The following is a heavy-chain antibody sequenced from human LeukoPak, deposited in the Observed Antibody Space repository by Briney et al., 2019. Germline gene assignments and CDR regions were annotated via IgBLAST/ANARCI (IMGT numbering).Heavy chain of an antibody. D-gene: IGHD1-26*01. CDR2: MSDNSVTI. J-gene: IGHJ4*02. CDR3: AKILSGTYSFDL. Sequence: GGSLRLSCASSGSTFSTYPMSGVREAPGQGLEWVWVMSDNSVTIYYACSVKGRFTIARGNSKNTLYLQMYSLRAEDTAVYYCAKILSGTYSFDLWGQGTLVTVSS. CDR1: GSTFSTYP. V-gene: IGHV3-23*01.